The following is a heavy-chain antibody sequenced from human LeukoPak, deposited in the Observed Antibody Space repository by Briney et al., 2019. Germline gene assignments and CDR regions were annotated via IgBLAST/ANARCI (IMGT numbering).Heavy chain of an antibody. CDR2: LYPGDSDT. J-gene: IGHJ4*02. D-gene: IGHD3-22*01. CDR1: GYRFTSYW. Sequence: GESLKISCNGSGYRFTSYWLGWVRQMTGKGVEWMGILYPGDSDTSYSPSFQGQVTISADKSISTAYLQWSSLKASDTAMYYCARSIYYYDSSGYYCGYYFDYGGQGTLVTVSS. CDR3: ARSIYYYDSSGYYCGYYFDY. V-gene: IGHV5-51*01.